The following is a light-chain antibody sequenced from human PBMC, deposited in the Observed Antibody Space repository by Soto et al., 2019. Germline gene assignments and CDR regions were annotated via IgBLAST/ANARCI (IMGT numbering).Light chain of an antibody. J-gene: IGKJ1*01. V-gene: IGKV1-16*02. CDR2: ATY. Sequence: DIQMTQSPSSLSASVGDRVTITCRASQGINNYVAWFQQKPGRAPKSLIYATYSLQSGVPSKFSASGSGTEFTLTISSLQPEDFATYYCQQYDTSPRTFGQGTKVEI. CDR3: QQYDTSPRT. CDR1: QGINNY.